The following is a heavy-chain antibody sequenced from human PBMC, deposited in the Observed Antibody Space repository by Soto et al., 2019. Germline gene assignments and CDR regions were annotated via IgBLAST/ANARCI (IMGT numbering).Heavy chain of an antibody. D-gene: IGHD2-2*01. J-gene: IGHJ3*02. CDR3: ARAKVPADAFDI. V-gene: IGHV1-8*01. CDR2: MNPNSGNT. CDR1: GYTFTSYD. Sequence: QVQLVQSGAEVKKPGASVKVSCRASGYTFTSYDINWVRQATGQGLEWMGWMNPNSGNTGYAQKFHGRVTMTRNTSISTAYMALSSLRSEDTAVYYCARAKVPADAFDIWGQGTMFTVSS.